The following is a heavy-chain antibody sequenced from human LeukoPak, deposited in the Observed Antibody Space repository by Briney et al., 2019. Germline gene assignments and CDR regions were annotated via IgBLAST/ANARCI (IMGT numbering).Heavy chain of an antibody. J-gene: IGHJ6*02. CDR2: FDPEDGET. CDR3: ATYLPGIAAAGDYYYYGMDV. CDR1: GYTLTELS. D-gene: IGHD6-13*01. V-gene: IGHV1-24*01. Sequence: ASVKVSCKVSGYTLTELSMRWVRQAPGKGLEWMGGFDPEDGETIYAQKFQGRVTMTEDTSTDTAYMELSSLRSDDTAVYYCATYLPGIAAAGDYYYYGMDVWGQGTTVTVSS.